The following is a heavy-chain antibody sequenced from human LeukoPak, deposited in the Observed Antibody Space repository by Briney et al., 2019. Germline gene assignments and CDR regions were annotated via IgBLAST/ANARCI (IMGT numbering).Heavy chain of an antibody. V-gene: IGHV4-59*12. D-gene: IGHD3-10*01. CDR1: GGSISSYY. J-gene: IGHJ4*02. CDR2: IYYSGST. Sequence: SETLSLTCTVSGGSISSYYWSWIRQPPGKGLEWIGYIYYSGSTNYNPSLKSRVTISVDTSKNQFSLKLSSVTAADTAVYYCARGDYYGSKYFDYWGQGTLVTVSS. CDR3: ARGDYYGSKYFDY.